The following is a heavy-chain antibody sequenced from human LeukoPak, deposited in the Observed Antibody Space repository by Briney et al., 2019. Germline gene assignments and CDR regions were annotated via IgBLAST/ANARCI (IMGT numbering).Heavy chain of an antibody. CDR1: GGSISSSSYY. V-gene: IGHV4-39*07. D-gene: IGHD6-13*01. J-gene: IGHJ4*02. CDR2: IYYSGST. CDR3: ARSIGRAAAGFDY. Sequence: SETLSLTCTVSGGSISSSSYYWGWIRQPPGKGLEWIGSIYYSGSTYYNPSLKSRVTMSVDTSKNQFSLKLSSVTAADTAVYYCARSIGRAAAGFDYWGQGTLVTVSS.